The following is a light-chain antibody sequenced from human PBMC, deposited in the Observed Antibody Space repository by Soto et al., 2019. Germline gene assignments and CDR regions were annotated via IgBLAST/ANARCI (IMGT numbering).Light chain of an antibody. CDR2: KVS. CDR1: SSDVGDGDF. CDR3: CSFTRSYTWV. V-gene: IGLV2-14*01. Sequence: QSALTQPASVSGSPGQSITISCTGTSSDVGDGDFVSWYQQRPGKAPKLMIYKVSNRPSGVSNRFSGSKSGNTASLTISGLQAEDEADYYRCSFTRSYTWVFGGGTKLTVL. J-gene: IGLJ3*02.